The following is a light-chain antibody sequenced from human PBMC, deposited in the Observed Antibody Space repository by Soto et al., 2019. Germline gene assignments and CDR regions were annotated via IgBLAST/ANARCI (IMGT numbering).Light chain of an antibody. CDR3: CAYATSIRPVV. CDR2: NVS. CDR1: SSDVGGYNY. J-gene: IGLJ2*01. Sequence: QSALTQPASVSGSPGQSITISCTGTSSDVGGYNYVSWYQQHHGNDPKLLIYNVSNRPSGVPDRFSGAKSGDTASLTITGLHTADEADYYCCAYATSIRPVVFGGGTKVTVL. V-gene: IGLV2-14*03.